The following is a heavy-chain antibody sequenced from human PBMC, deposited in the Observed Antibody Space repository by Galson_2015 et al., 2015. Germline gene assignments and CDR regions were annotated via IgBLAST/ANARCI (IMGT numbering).Heavy chain of an antibody. J-gene: IGHJ5*02. D-gene: IGHD3-22*01. CDR3: AGCYYDISVYFSGFAP. Sequence: SLRLSCAASGFTFSLYWMSWVRQAPGKGPEWVANIKQDGGGKYYVDSVKGRFTISRDNAKNSLYLQMNSLRAEDTAVYYCAGCYYDISVYFSGFAPWGQETLSTLS. CDR2: IKQDGGGK. CDR1: GFTFSLYW. V-gene: IGHV3-7*01.